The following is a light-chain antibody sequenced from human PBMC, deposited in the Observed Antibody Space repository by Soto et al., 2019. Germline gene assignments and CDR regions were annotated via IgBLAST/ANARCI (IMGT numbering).Light chain of an antibody. Sequence: EIVLTQSPATLSLSPGERATLSCGASQSVSTYLAWYQQKAGRPPRLLIYDATKRAPGIPARFSGSGSGTDFTLTISSLEPEDFAVYYCQQSSNWQGTFGRGTKVDIK. CDR2: DAT. CDR3: QQSSNWQGT. CDR1: QSVSTY. J-gene: IGKJ1*01. V-gene: IGKV3-11*01.